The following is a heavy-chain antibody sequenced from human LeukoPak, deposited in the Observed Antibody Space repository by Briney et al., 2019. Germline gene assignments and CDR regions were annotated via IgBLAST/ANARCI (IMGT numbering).Heavy chain of an antibody. CDR1: GGSISSYY. CDR2: IYYSGST. V-gene: IGHV4-59*01. Sequence: SETLSLTCTVSGGSISSYYWSWIRQPPGKGLEWIGYIYYSGSTNYNPSLKSRVTISVDTSKNQFSLKLSSVTAADTAVYYCARNLLQQSWFDPWGQGTLVTVSS. D-gene: IGHD6-13*01. J-gene: IGHJ5*02. CDR3: ARNLLQQSWFDP.